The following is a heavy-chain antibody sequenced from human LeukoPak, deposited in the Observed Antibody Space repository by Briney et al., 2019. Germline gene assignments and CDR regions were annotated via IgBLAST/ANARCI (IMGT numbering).Heavy chain of an antibody. CDR3: ARLDCSGGSCYSYSHYYYYYGMDV. Sequence: GSLRLSCAASGFTFSSYGMHWVRPAPGKGLAWVAVIWSDGSNKYYADSVKGRLTISRDNSKNTLYLQMNSLRAEDTAVYYCARLDCSGGSCYSYSHYYYYYGMDVWGQGTTVTVSS. J-gene: IGHJ6*02. CDR1: GFTFSSYG. V-gene: IGHV3-33*01. CDR2: IWSDGSNK. D-gene: IGHD2-15*01.